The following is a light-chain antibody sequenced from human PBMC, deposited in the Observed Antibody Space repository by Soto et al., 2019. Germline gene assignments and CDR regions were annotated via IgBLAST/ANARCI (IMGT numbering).Light chain of an antibody. J-gene: IGKJ4*01. CDR2: AVS. V-gene: IGKV3-15*01. CDR3: HQYHGWPIT. Sequence: ERVMTQSPVTLSASPGERATLSCRASQSIGSDLAWYQQKPGQAPRLLIYAVSTRATDIPARFSGSGSGTEFTLTISSLQSEDFAVYYCHQYHGWPITFGGGTKVEI. CDR1: QSIGSD.